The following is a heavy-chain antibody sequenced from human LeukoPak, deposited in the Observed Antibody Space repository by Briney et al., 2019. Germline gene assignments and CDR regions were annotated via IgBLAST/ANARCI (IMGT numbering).Heavy chain of an antibody. CDR2: INGKRGDT. V-gene: IGHV1-2*02. J-gene: IGHJ4*02. CDR1: GYTFTDHY. Sequence: ASVKVSCKASGYTFTDHYMHWVRQAPGQGLEWMGWINGKRGDTNYAQNFQDRVTMTRDTSTSTVYMELSRLTVDDTAVYYCARDHDWGVDYWGQGTLVTVSS. D-gene: IGHD7-27*01. CDR3: ARDHDWGVDY.